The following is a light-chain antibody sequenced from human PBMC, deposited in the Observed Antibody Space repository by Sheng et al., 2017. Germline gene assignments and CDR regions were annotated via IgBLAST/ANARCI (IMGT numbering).Light chain of an antibody. CDR2: GAS. CDR1: QTVSSN. J-gene: IGKJ1*01. V-gene: IGKV3-15*01. CDR3: QQYDTYPWT. Sequence: EIVLTQSPATLSLSPGDGATLSCRASQTVSSNLAWYQQKPGQAPRLLIYGASTRATDVPARFSGSGSGTEFTLTINSLQSEDFAVYYCQQYDTYPWTFGQGTKVEIK.